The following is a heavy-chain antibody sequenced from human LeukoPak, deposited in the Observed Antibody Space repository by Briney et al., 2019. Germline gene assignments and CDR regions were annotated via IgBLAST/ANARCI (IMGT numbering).Heavy chain of an antibody. CDR2: ISAYNGNT. V-gene: IGHV1-18*04. D-gene: IGHD6-13*01. CDR1: GYTFTGYY. J-gene: IGHJ5*02. Sequence: ASVKVSCKASGYTFTGYYMHWVRQAPGQGLEWMGWISAYNGNTNYAQKLQGRVTMTTDTSTSTAYMELRSLRSDDTAVYYCARDKSIAAATNWFDPWGQGTLVTVSS. CDR3: ARDKSIAAATNWFDP.